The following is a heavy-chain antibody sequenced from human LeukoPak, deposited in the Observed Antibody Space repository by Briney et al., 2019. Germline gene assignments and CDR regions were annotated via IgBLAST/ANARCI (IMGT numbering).Heavy chain of an antibody. Sequence: PGGSLRLSCAASGFTFSDYYMGWIRQAPGKGLEWVSYISSSSSYTKYADSVKGRFTISRDNAKNSLYLQMNSLRAEDTAVYYCATKGDSSSWFPFDYWGQGTLVTVSS. CDR1: GFTFSDYY. V-gene: IGHV3-11*03. CDR3: ATKGDSSSWFPFDY. D-gene: IGHD6-13*01. CDR2: ISSSSSYT. J-gene: IGHJ4*02.